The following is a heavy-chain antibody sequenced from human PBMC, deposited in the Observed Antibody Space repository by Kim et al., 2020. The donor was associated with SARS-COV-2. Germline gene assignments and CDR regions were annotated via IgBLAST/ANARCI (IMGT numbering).Heavy chain of an antibody. Sequence: SETLSLTCTVSGGSISSGGYYWSWIRQHPGKGLEWIGYIYYSGSTYYNPSLKSRVTISVDTSKNQFSLKLSSVTAADTAVYYCARNPERAVAGKGPDYYYTGMDAWGQGTTGTLSS. CDR2: IYYSGST. CDR1: GGSISSGGYY. J-gene: IGHJ6*02. CDR3: ARNPERAVAGKGPDYYYTGMDA. D-gene: IGHD6-19*01. V-gene: IGHV4-31*03.